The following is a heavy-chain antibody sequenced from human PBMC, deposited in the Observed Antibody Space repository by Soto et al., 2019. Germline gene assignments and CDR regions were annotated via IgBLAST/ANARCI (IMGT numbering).Heavy chain of an antibody. CDR3: ARSRSGAVADSFDF. V-gene: IGHV3-30*04. J-gene: IGHJ4*02. Sequence: GSLRLSCAASGFTFSRYAIHWVRQAPGKGLEWVAVISRDGTNKYYVDSVKGRFTISRDNSRNTLYLQMNSLRHEDAAVYYCARSRSGAVADSFDFWGQGTLVTVSS. CDR1: GFTFSRYA. D-gene: IGHD3-10*01. CDR2: ISRDGTNK.